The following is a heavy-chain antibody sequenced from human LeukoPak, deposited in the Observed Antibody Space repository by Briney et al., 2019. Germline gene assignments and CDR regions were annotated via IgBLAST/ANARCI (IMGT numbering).Heavy chain of an antibody. J-gene: IGHJ4*02. CDR1: GFNFSDYY. D-gene: IGHD5-24*01. CDR3: VKDDGWVQYAN. CDR2: ISSSGSFI. V-gene: IGHV3-11*01. Sequence: GGSLRLSCVASGFNFSDYYMSWIRQAPGKGLEWVSYISSSGSFIYYADSVKGRFIISRDNSKNTVYLQMNSLSAEDAAVYYCVKDDGWVQYANWGQGTLVTVSS.